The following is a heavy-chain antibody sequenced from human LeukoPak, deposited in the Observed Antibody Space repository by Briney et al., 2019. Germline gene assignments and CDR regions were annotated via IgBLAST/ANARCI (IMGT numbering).Heavy chain of an antibody. D-gene: IGHD3-22*01. CDR3: ATRSNGYYDSSGYTENGY. Sequence: ASVKVSCKVSGYTLTELSMHWVRQAPGKGLEWMGGFDPEDGETIYAQKFQGRVTMTEDTSTDTAYMELSSLRSEDTAVYYCATRSNGYYDSSGYTENGYWGQGTLVTVSS. J-gene: IGHJ4*02. CDR1: GYTLTELS. V-gene: IGHV1-24*01. CDR2: FDPEDGET.